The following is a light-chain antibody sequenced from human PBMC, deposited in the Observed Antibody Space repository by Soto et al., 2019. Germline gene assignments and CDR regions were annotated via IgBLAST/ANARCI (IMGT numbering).Light chain of an antibody. CDR3: QQYCSSPPT. Sequence: EIVLTQSPGTLSLSPGERATLSCRASQSVSSSYLAWYQQNPGQAPRLLLYGASSRATGIPARFSGSGSGTDFTLTISRLEPEDCAVYYCQQYCSSPPTFGGGTKVEIK. V-gene: IGKV3-20*01. CDR2: GAS. J-gene: IGKJ4*01. CDR1: QSVSSSY.